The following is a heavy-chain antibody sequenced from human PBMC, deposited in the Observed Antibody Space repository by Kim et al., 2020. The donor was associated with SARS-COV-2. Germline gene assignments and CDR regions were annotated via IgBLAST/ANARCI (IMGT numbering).Heavy chain of an antibody. D-gene: IGHD3-9*01. CDR3: ARGIPNYDILTGFSLDYYYYGMDV. CDR2: ISYDGSNK. V-gene: IGHV3-30*04. J-gene: IGHJ6*02. Sequence: GGSLRLSCAASGFTFSSYAMHWVRQAPGKGLEWVAVISYDGSNKYYADSVKGRFTISRDNSKNTLYLQMNSLRAEDTAVYYCARGIPNYDILTGFSLDYYYYGMDVWGQGTTVTVSS. CDR1: GFTFSSYA.